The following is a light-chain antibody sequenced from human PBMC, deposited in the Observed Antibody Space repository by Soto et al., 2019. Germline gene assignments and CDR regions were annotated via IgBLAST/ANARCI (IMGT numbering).Light chain of an antibody. V-gene: IGKV3-11*01. CDR3: QQRTNWPPWT. J-gene: IGKJ1*01. CDR2: DAS. Sequence: EIVWTQSPATLSFSPGERATLSCRASQSVDVYFAWYQQKPGQAPRLLIYDASNRATGIPARFSGSGSGTDFTLTISSLEPEDFAVYYCQQRTNWPPWTFGQGTKVDIK. CDR1: QSVDVY.